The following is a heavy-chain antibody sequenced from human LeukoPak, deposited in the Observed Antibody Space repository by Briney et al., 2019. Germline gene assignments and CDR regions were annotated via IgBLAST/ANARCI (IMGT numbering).Heavy chain of an antibody. Sequence: GGSLRLSCEASGFTFSSYAMSWVRPAPGKGLEWVSTITGSGGSTYHADSVKGRFTISRDNSKNTLYLQMNSLRAEDTALYYCAKGDSDAYPCIWGQGTTVTVSS. J-gene: IGHJ3*02. D-gene: IGHD3-16*01. CDR3: AKGDSDAYPCI. V-gene: IGHV3-23*01. CDR1: GFTFSSYA. CDR2: ITGSGGST.